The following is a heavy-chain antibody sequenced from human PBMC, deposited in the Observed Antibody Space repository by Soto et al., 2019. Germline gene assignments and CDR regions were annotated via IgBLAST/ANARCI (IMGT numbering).Heavy chain of an antibody. D-gene: IGHD2-2*01. V-gene: IGHV4-4*07. J-gene: IGHJ4*02. CDR3: VRASMPKAHFDS. Sequence: PSETLSLTCTVSGGSIIGYYWSCIRQPAGKGLEWIGRIYSDGSTNYNPSLKSRVTISVDMSKNQISLKLTSVTAADTALYYCVRASMPKAHFDSWGQGTLVTVSS. CDR1: GGSIIGYY. CDR2: IYSDGST.